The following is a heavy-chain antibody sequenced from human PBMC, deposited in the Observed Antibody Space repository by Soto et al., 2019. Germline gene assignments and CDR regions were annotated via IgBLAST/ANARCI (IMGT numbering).Heavy chain of an antibody. CDR1: GYTFISYG. D-gene: IGHD3-22*01. CDR2: INAGNGNR. J-gene: IGHJ5*02. CDR3: ARDYYDSSGYTWFDP. V-gene: IGHV1-3*01. Sequence: ASVKVSCKASGYTFISYGMHWVRQAPGQRLEWMRWINAGNGNRKYSPKFQGRVTITRDTSASTVYMELSSLRSEDTAVYYCARDYYDSSGYTWFDPWGQGTLVTVSS.